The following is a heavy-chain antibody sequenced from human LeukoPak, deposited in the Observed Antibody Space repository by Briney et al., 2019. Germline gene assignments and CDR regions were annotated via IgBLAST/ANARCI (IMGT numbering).Heavy chain of an antibody. J-gene: IGHJ5*02. CDR2: INPNSGGT. V-gene: IGHV1-2*06. Sequence: ASVKVSCKASGYPFTDYYMRWVRQAPGQGLEWMGRINPNSGGTNYALKFQGKVTMTRDTSISTAYMELSRLRSDDTAVYYCARDYSSSWYGWFDPWGQGTLVTVSS. CDR1: GYPFTDYY. CDR3: ARDYSSSWYGWFDP. D-gene: IGHD6-13*01.